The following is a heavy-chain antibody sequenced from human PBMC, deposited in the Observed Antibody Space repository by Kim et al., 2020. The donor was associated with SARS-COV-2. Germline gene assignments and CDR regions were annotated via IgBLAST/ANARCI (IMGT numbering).Heavy chain of an antibody. CDR2: IYYSGTT. Sequence: SETLSLTCVVSGGSISSSIHYWVWIRQPPGKGLEWIGTIYYSGTTYYNPSLKSRVAMSLDTSKNQYSLELASVTAATTALYYCATSQGGGRRSQFESWGQGTLVTVSS. CDR3: ATSQGGGRRSQFES. D-gene: IGHD3-16*01. J-gene: IGHJ5*01. CDR1: GGSISSSIHY. V-gene: IGHV4-39*01.